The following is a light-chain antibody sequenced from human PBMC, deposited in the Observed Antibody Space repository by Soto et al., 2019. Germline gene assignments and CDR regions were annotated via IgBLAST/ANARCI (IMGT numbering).Light chain of an antibody. CDR2: AAS. Sequence: DIQMTQSPSSLSASVGDRVTITCRTSQSINSYLNWYQQKPGKAPKLLIYAASTLQSGVPSRFSGSGSGTDFTLTTSSLQSEDFATYYCQQSYSTPRTFGQGTKVEIK. J-gene: IGKJ1*01. CDR1: QSINSY. V-gene: IGKV1-39*01. CDR3: QQSYSTPRT.